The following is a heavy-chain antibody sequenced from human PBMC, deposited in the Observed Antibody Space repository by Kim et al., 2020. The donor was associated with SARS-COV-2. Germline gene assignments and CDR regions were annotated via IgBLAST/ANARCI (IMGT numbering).Heavy chain of an antibody. Sequence: GGSLRLSCAASGFTFSSYGMHWVRQAPGKGLEWVAVITYDGSNKYYADSVKGRFTISRDNSKNTLYLQMNSLRAEDTAVYYCANGSPDCCGNCCTIDYWG. J-gene: IGHJ4*01. CDR3: ANGSPDCCGNCCTIDY. D-gene: IGHD2-15*01. CDR1: GFTFSSYG. V-gene: IGHV3-30*18. CDR2: ITYDGSNK.